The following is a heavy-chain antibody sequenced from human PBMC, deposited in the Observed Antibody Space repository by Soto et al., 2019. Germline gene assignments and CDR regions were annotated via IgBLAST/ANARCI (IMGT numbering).Heavy chain of an antibody. CDR1: AGTFSSYA. V-gene: IGHV1-69*01. Sequence: GXCLKVSCKASAGTFSSYAISWVRQAPGQGLEWMGGIIPIFGTANYAQKFQGRVTITADESTSTAYMELSSLRSEDTAVYYCARGPIVVVPAAIHVLDVWGQGTTVTVSS. D-gene: IGHD2-2*01. CDR3: ARGPIVVVPAAIHVLDV. J-gene: IGHJ6*02. CDR2: IIPIFGTA.